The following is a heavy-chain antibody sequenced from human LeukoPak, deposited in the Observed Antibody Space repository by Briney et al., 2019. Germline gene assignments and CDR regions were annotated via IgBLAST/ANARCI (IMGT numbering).Heavy chain of an antibody. CDR2: VSYDGSKK. D-gene: IGHD5-18*01. J-gene: IGHJ4*02. Sequence: GGSLRLSCAASGFTFNNYGMHWVRQAPGKGLEWVAVVSYDGSKKFYADSVKGRFTTSRDNSKNTLSLQMDSLRAEDTAVYYCAKELRGYSYGEHWGQGILVTVSS. CDR3: AKELRGYSYGEH. V-gene: IGHV3-30*18. CDR1: GFTFNNYG.